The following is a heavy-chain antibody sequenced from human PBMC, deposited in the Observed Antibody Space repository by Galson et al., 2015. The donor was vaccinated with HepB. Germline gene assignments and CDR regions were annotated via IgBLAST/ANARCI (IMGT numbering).Heavy chain of an antibody. CDR2: VDTGNGKT. J-gene: IGHJ3*02. CDR1: GYTFTSYA. D-gene: IGHD1-26*01. V-gene: IGHV1-3*04. CDR3: ARGPWELLEEAFDI. Sequence: SVKVSCKASGYTFTSYAVHWVRQAPGQSLEWMGWVDTGNGKTRTSQRFQDRVTIVRDTSASTTYMELSSLRSEDTAVYYCARGPWELLEEAFDIWGQGTLVTVSS.